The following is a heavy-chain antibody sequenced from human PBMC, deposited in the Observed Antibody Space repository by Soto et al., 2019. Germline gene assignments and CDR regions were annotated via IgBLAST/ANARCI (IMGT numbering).Heavy chain of an antibody. V-gene: IGHV3-48*03. CDR2: IRANDESI. CDR1: GLDFRSYE. J-gene: IGHJ3*02. Sequence: PGGSPRLSCVASGLDFRSYEMNWVRQAPGKGLEWVSNIRANDESIYYADSVKGRVSVSRDNAKNSLFLEMNSLRVDDTAVYYCARETLRDAIDIWGQGTMVTVSS. CDR3: ARETLRDAIDI.